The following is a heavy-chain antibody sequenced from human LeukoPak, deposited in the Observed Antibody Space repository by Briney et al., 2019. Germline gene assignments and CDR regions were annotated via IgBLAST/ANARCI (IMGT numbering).Heavy chain of an antibody. CDR1: GFTFSNAW. V-gene: IGHV3-15*01. CDR3: TTDPGIAVAGLWFDP. J-gene: IGHJ5*02. CDR2: IKSKTDGGTT. Sequence: GGSLRLSCAASGFTFSNAWMSWVRQAPGKGLEWVGRIKSKTDGGTTDYAAPVKGRFTISRDDSKNTLYLQMNSLKTEDTAVYYCTTDPGIAVAGLWFDPWGQGTLVTVSS. D-gene: IGHD6-19*01.